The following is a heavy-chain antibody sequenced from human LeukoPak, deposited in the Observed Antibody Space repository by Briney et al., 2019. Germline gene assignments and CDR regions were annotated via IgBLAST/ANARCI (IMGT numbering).Heavy chain of an antibody. V-gene: IGHV3-21*01. D-gene: IGHD3-10*01. J-gene: IGHJ4*02. CDR3: ARNVLLWFGELSLGDY. Sequence: GGSLRLSYAASGFTFSSYSMNWVPQAPGKGLEWVSSISSSSSYIYYADSVKGRFTISRDNAKNSLYLQMNSLRAEDTAVYYCARNVLLWFGELSLGDYWGQGTLVTVSS. CDR1: GFTFSSYS. CDR2: ISSSSSYI.